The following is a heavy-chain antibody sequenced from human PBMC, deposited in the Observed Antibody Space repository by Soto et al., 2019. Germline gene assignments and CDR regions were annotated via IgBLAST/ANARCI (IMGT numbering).Heavy chain of an antibody. CDR2: IYYSGST. D-gene: IGHD5-12*01. Sequence: QVQLQESGPGLVKPSQTLSLTCTVSGGSISSGGYYWSWIRQHPGKGLEWIGYIYYSGSTYYNPSLKSRVTISVDTSKNQFSLKLSSVTAADTAVYYCARAIYGDGYNYFPFDYWGQGTLVTVSS. V-gene: IGHV4-31*03. J-gene: IGHJ4*02. CDR1: GGSISSGGYY. CDR3: ARAIYGDGYNYFPFDY.